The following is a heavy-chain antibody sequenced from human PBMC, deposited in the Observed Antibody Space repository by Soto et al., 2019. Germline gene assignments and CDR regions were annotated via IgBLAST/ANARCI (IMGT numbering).Heavy chain of an antibody. J-gene: IGHJ6*03. D-gene: IGHD3-3*01. Sequence: SETLSLTCAVYGGSFSGYYWSWIRQPPGKGLEWIGEINHSGSTNYNPSLKSRVTISVDTSKNQFSLKLSSVTAADTAVYYCARGGRLLYMNYYYMDVWGKGTTVTVSS. V-gene: IGHV4-34*01. CDR1: GGSFSGYY. CDR2: INHSGST. CDR3: ARGGRLLYMNYYYMDV.